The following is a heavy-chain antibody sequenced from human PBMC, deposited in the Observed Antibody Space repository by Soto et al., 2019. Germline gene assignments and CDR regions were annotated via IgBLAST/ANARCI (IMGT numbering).Heavy chain of an antibody. V-gene: IGHV3-30*18. CDR2: MSYGGSDK. CDR3: AKRRNVLRFLEWSSGMEV. J-gene: IGHJ6*02. D-gene: IGHD3-3*01. Sequence: GGSLRLSCAASGFTFSSYGMHWVRQAPGKGLEWVAFMSYGGSDKYYGDSVKGRFTISRDNSKNTLYLQMNSLRAEDTAAYYCAKRRNVLRFLEWSSGMEVWGQGTTVTVSS. CDR1: GFTFSSYG.